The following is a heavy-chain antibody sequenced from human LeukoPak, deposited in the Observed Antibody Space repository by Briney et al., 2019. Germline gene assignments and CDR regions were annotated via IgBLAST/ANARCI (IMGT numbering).Heavy chain of an antibody. CDR1: GYTFTGYY. V-gene: IGHV1-2*02. D-gene: IGHD4-23*01. J-gene: IGHJ4*02. Sequence: GASVKVSCKASGYTFTGYYIHWVRQAPGQGLEWMGWINPHSGGTNYAQKFQGGVTMTRDTSITTAYMEPSSLRSDDTAVYYCARQGYGGHSRGAADYWGQGTLVTVSS. CDR2: INPHSGGT. CDR3: ARQGYGGHSRGAADY.